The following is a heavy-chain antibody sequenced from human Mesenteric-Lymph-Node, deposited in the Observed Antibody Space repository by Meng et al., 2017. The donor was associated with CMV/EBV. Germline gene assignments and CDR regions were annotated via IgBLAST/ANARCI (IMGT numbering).Heavy chain of an antibody. CDR2: VKSKTDGGTT. D-gene: IGHD3-16*01. J-gene: IGHJ4*02. Sequence: GLLRLSGAASGFTFSNAWMSWVRPAPGQGLEWVGRVKSKTDGGTTDYAAPVKGRFNISRDDSKNTLYLQMNSLKTEDTAVYYCTPQYDYVETYWGQGTLVTVSS. V-gene: IGHV3-15*01. CDR1: GFTFSNAW. CDR3: TPQYDYVETY.